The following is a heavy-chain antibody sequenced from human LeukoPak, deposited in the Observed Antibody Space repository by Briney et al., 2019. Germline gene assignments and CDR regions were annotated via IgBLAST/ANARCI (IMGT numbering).Heavy chain of an antibody. J-gene: IGHJ4*02. V-gene: IGHV1-69*01. CDR2: IIPIFGTA. CDR1: GGTFSSYA. Sequence: SVKVSCKASGGTFSSYAISWVRHAPGQGLEWMGGIIPIFGTANYAQKFQGRVTITADESTSTAYMELSSLRSEDTAVYYCARVPHLVVVPAYFDYWGQGTLVTVSS. D-gene: IGHD2-2*01. CDR3: ARVPHLVVVPAYFDY.